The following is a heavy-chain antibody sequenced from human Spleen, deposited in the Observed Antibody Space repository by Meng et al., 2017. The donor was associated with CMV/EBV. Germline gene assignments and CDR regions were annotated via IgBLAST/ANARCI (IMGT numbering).Heavy chain of an antibody. CDR3: ARDYNWNGWFDP. CDR1: GGSISSYY. CDR2: IYYSGST. V-gene: IGHV4-59*12. D-gene: IGHD1-1*01. J-gene: IGHJ5*02. Sequence: SETLSLTCTVSGGSISSYYWSWIRQPPGKGLEWIGYIYYSGSTNYNPSLKSRVTISVDTSKNQFSLKLSSVTAADTAVYYCARDYNWNGWFDPWGQGTLVTVSS.